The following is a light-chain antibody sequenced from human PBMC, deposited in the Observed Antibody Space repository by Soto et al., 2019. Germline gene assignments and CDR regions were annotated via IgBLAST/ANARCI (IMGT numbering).Light chain of an antibody. CDR2: DVS. J-gene: IGLJ1*01. CDR1: SNDVGGYNY. Sequence: QSALTQPASVSGSPGQSITISCTGTSNDVGGYNYVSWYQQHPGQAPKLMIYDVSNRPSGVSNRFSGSKSGSTASLTISGLQAEDEADYYCISYISAYTPYVLGTGTKVTVL. V-gene: IGLV2-14*03. CDR3: ISYISAYTPYV.